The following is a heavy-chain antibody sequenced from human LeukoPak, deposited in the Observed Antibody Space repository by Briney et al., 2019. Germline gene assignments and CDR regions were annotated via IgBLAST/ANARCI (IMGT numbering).Heavy chain of an antibody. Sequence: KDGESLKISCKGSGYSFTSYWIGWVRQMPGKGLEWMGIIYPGDSDTRYSPSFQGQVTISADKSISTAYLQWSSLKASDTAMYYCARRRVYYDSSGYSPLFDYWGQGTLVTVSS. CDR1: GYSFTSYW. CDR3: ARRRVYYDSSGYSPLFDY. CDR2: IYPGDSDT. D-gene: IGHD3-22*01. V-gene: IGHV5-51*01. J-gene: IGHJ4*02.